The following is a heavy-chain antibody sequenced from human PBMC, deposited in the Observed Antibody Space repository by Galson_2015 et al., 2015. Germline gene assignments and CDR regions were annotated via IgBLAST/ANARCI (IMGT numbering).Heavy chain of an antibody. J-gene: IGHJ6*02. D-gene: IGHD6-13*01. Sequence: ETLSLTCTVSGGSISSSSDYWGWIRQPPGKGLEWIGTIYYSGSTYYNPTLKSRVTMSVDTSRNQISLKLRTVTAADTAMYYCARDRAAGTVNDYYGMDVWGQGTTVTVSS. V-gene: IGHV4-39*07. CDR3: ARDRAAGTVNDYYGMDV. CDR2: IYYSGST. CDR1: GGSISSSSDY.